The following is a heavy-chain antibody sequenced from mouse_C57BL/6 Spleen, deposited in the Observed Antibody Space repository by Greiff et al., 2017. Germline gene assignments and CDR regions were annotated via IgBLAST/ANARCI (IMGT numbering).Heavy chain of an antibody. CDR2: ISSGSSTI. V-gene: IGHV5-17*01. Sequence: EVKLMESGGGLVKPGGSLKLSCAASGFTFSDYGMHWVRQAPEKGLEWVAYISSGSSTIYYADTVKGRFTISRDNAKNTLFLQMTSLRSEDTAMYYCARTGYYGSSPYYFDYWGQGTTLTVSS. D-gene: IGHD1-1*01. CDR3: ARTGYYGSSPYYFDY. J-gene: IGHJ2*01. CDR1: GFTFSDYG.